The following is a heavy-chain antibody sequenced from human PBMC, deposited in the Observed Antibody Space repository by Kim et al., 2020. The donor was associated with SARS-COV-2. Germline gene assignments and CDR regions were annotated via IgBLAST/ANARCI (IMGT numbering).Heavy chain of an antibody. D-gene: IGHD6-13*01. J-gene: IGHJ4*02. CDR3: AKDSAAAGTEF. V-gene: IGHV3-23*01. CDR2: T. Sequence: TYYADAVKGRFTSSRDNSTNSLYLRMNSLRAEDTAVYYYAKDSAAAGTEFRGQGTLVTVSS.